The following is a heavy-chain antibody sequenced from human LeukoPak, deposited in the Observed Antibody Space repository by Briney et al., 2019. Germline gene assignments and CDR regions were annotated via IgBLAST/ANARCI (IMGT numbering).Heavy chain of an antibody. V-gene: IGHV4-34*01. Sequence: PSETLSLTCAVYGGSFSGYYWSWIRQPPGKGLKWIGEINHCGSTNYNPSLKSRVTISVDTSKNQFSLKLSSVTAADTAVYYCARPGYSSGWYRVDYWGQGTLVTVSS. CDR3: ARPGYSSGWYRVDY. CDR2: INHCGST. J-gene: IGHJ4*02. CDR1: GGSFSGYY. D-gene: IGHD6-19*01.